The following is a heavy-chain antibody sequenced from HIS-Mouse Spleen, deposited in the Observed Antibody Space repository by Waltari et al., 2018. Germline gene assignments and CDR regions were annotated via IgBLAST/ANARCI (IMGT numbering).Heavy chain of an antibody. CDR1: GGSISSSSYY. J-gene: IGHJ2*01. D-gene: IGHD6-13*01. CDR2: IYYSGDT. Sequence: QLQLQESGPGLVKPSETLSLTCTVSGGSISSSSYYWGWIRQPPGKGLEWIGSIYYSGDTYYHPSLKSRVTISVDTSKNQFSLKLSSVTAADTAVYYCAREIPYSSSWYDWYFDLWGRCTLVTVSS. CDR3: AREIPYSSSWYDWYFDL. V-gene: IGHV4-39*07.